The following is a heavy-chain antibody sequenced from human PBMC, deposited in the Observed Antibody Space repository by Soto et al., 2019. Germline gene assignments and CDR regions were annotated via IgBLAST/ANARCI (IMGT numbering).Heavy chain of an antibody. J-gene: IGHJ6*02. CDR3: ARQPKSGYYGPTAKIRPYYYYYGMDV. V-gene: IGHV5-51*01. CDR1: GYSFTSYW. D-gene: IGHD3-3*01. Sequence: GESMKIPCNGSGYSFTSYWIGWVRQMPGKGLEWMGIIYPGDSDTRYSPSFQGQVTISAHKSISTAYLQWSSLKASDTAMYYCARQPKSGYYGPTAKIRPYYYYYGMDVWGQGTTVTVSS. CDR2: IYPGDSDT.